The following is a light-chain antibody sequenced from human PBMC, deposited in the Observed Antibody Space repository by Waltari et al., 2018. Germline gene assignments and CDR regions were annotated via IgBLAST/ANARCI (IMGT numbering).Light chain of an antibody. Sequence: EILLTQSPATLSASPGESATLSCRASEDVRYNLAWYQQKPGQAPRLRIYGASIRATGIPARFSGRVSGTEFSLTITSLQSEDFAIYYCYQYNSSPPALTFGGGTKVEIK. CDR1: EDVRYN. J-gene: IGKJ4*01. V-gene: IGKV3-15*01. CDR2: GAS. CDR3: YQYNSSPPALT.